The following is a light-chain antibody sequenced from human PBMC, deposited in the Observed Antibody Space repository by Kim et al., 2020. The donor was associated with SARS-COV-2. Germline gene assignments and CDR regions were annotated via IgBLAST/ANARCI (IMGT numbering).Light chain of an antibody. CDR3: QQYYSWPRT. CDR2: AAS. V-gene: IGKV3-15*01. Sequence: VSPGDRAPLSCRASRSAGKSLAWFQQRPGQAPRLVIYAASTRATGIPARFSGSRSGTNFTLTISSLQSEDLAVYYCQQYYSWPRTFGQGTKVEI. CDR1: RSAGKS. J-gene: IGKJ1*01.